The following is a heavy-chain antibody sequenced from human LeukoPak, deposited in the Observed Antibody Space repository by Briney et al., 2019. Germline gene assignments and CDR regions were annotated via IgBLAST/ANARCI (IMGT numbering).Heavy chain of an antibody. CDR3: ARVGFMITFGGVICDY. V-gene: IGHV3-11*01. Sequence: GGSLRLSCAASGFTFSDYYMSWVRQAPGKGLEWVSYISSSGSTIYYADSVKGRFTISRDNAKNSLYLQMNSLRAEDTAVYYCARVGFMITFGGVICDYWGQGTLVTVSS. CDR1: GFTFSDYY. CDR2: ISSSGSTI. D-gene: IGHD3-16*02. J-gene: IGHJ4*02.